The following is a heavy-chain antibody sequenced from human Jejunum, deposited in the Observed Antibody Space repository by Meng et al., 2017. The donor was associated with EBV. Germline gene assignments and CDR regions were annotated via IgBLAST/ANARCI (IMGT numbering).Heavy chain of an antibody. Sequence: VESGGVLLQPGGSPRPSCVAYGFTFSSYARNWVRQAPRKGLQWVAGISASGGSTYYADSVKGRFTISRDNSKNTLYLQMNSLRAEDTAVYYCAKDRVVVTQYYFDYWGQGTLVTVSS. D-gene: IGHD3-22*01. J-gene: IGHJ4*02. V-gene: IGHV3-23*04. CDR3: AKDRVVVTQYYFDY. CDR1: GFTFSSYA. CDR2: ISASGGST.